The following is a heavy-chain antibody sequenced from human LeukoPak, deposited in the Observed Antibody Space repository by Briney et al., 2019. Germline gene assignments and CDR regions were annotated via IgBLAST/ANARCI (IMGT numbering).Heavy chain of an antibody. Sequence: GGSLRLSCAASGFTFSSYAMSWVRQAAGKGLGWVSSISTSGASTYYADSVKGRFTFSRDNSKNTLYLQMNSLRAEDTAVYYCAKGGREYFQHWGQGTLVTVSS. CDR1: GFTFSSYA. D-gene: IGHD3-10*01. J-gene: IGHJ1*01. CDR2: ISTSGAST. CDR3: AKGGREYFQH. V-gene: IGHV3-23*01.